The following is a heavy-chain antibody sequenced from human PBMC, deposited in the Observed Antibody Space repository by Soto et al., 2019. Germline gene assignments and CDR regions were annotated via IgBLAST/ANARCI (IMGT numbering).Heavy chain of an antibody. D-gene: IGHD6-19*01. CDR3: ARTGYSSGWYTEAYNWFDP. V-gene: IGHV4-61*08. J-gene: IGHJ5*02. CDR2: IYYSGST. CDR1: GGSVSSGDYY. Sequence: PSETLSLTCTVSGGSVSSGDYYWSWIRQPPGKGLEWVGNIYYSGSTSSNPSLKNRPTISVDTSKNQFSLKLSSVTAADTAVYYCARTGYSSGWYTEAYNWFDPWGQGTLVTVSS.